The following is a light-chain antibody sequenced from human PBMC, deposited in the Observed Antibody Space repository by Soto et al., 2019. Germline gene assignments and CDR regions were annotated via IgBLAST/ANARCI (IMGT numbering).Light chain of an antibody. CDR1: QSVSSN. CDR3: QQYNNWPPLT. J-gene: IGKJ4*01. V-gene: IGKV3-15*01. Sequence: ERVMTQSPATLSVSPGERATLSCRGSQSVSSNLAWYQQRPGQAPRLLIYGASTRATGIPARFSGSGSGTEFTLTISSLQSEDFALYYCQQYNNWPPLTFGGGTKVDIK. CDR2: GAS.